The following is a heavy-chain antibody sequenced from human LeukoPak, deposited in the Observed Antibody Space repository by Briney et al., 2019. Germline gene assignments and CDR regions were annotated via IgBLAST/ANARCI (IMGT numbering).Heavy chain of an antibody. CDR3: AREGDDYGDYVSQY. J-gene: IGHJ4*02. CDR2: IIPILGIA. D-gene: IGHD4-17*01. Sequence: SVKVSCKASGGTFSSYAISWVRQAPGQGLEWMGRIIPILGIANYAQKVQGRVTITADKSTSTAYMELSSLRSEDTAVYYCAREGDDYGDYVSQYWGQGTLVTVSS. CDR1: GGTFSSYA. V-gene: IGHV1-69*04.